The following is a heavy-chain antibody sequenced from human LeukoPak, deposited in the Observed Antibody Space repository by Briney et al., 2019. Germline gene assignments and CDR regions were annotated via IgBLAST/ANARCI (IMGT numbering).Heavy chain of an antibody. CDR1: GLTFSNYA. V-gene: IGHV3-23*01. Sequence: PGGSLRLSCAASGLTFSNYAMNWVRQASGRGLEWVSAISGNGNYTYYADSVKGRFTISRDNSKNTVYLQMNSLRAEDTAVYYCARSGYSYGYPLDYWGQGTLVTVSS. CDR2: ISGNGNYT. J-gene: IGHJ4*02. CDR3: ARSGYSYGYPLDY. D-gene: IGHD5-18*01.